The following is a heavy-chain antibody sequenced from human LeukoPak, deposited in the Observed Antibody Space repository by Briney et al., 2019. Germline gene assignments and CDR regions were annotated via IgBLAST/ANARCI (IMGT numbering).Heavy chain of an antibody. CDR1: GFTVSSNY. V-gene: IGHV3-53*01. CDR3: ARDRSSGWYVYDY. CDR2: IYSGSST. J-gene: IGHJ4*02. Sequence: GGSLRLSCVASGFTVSSNYMSWVRQAPGKGLEWVSVIYSGSSTYYAESVKGRFTISRNTSKNTLYLQMNSLRADDTAVYYCARDRSSGWYVYDYWGQGTLVTVSA. D-gene: IGHD6-19*01.